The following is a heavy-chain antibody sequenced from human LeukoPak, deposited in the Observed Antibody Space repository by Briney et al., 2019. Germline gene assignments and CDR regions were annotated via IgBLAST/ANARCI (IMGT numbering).Heavy chain of an antibody. V-gene: IGHV3-53*01. CDR2: LYSGGST. D-gene: IGHD1-26*01. Sequence: GGSLRLSCAASGFTVSSNYMSWVRQAPGKGLEWVSVLYSGGSTNYADSVKGRFTISRDRSKNTLYLQMNSRRVEDTAVYYCARAPGLGASDYWGRGTVLTVSS. CDR3: ARAPGLGASDY. J-gene: IGHJ4*02. CDR1: GFTVSSNY.